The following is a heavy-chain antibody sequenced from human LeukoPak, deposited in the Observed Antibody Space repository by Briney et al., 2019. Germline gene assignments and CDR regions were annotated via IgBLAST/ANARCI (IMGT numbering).Heavy chain of an antibody. V-gene: IGHV1-2*02. CDR3: ARGRRYCSSTSCLHYYDSSGYFFDI. Sequence: ASVKVSCKASGYTFTGYYMHWVRQAPGQGLEWMGWINPNSGGTNYAQKFQGRVTMTRDTSISTAYMELSRLRSDDTAVYYCARGRRYCSSTSCLHYYDSSGYFFDIWGQGTMVTVSS. J-gene: IGHJ3*02. CDR1: GYTFTGYY. CDR2: INPNSGGT. D-gene: IGHD3-22*01.